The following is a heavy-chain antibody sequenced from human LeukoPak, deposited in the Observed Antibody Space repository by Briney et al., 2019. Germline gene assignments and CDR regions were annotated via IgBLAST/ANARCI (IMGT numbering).Heavy chain of an antibody. CDR1: GFTFSSYG. CDR3: AELGITMIGGV. CDR2: ISSSGSTI. Sequence: GGSLRLSCAASGFTFSSYGMNWVRQAPGKGLEWVSYISSSGSTIFYADSVKGRFTISRDNAKDSLYLQMNSLRAEDTAVYYCAELGITMIGGVWGKGTTVTISS. J-gene: IGHJ6*04. D-gene: IGHD3-10*02. V-gene: IGHV3-48*04.